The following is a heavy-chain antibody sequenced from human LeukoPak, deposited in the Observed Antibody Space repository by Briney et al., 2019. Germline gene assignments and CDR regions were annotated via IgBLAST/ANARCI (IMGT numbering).Heavy chain of an antibody. CDR2: IYPGDSDT. Sequence: GESLKISCKGSGYSFTTYWIGWVRQMPGKGLEWMGIIYPGDSDTRYSPSFQGQVTISADKSISTAYLQRSSRKASDTAVYYCARRRAGYCSGGSCQYYFDYWGQGTLVTVSS. V-gene: IGHV5-51*01. CDR1: GYSFTTYW. D-gene: IGHD2-15*01. J-gene: IGHJ4*02. CDR3: ARRRAGYCSGGSCQYYFDY.